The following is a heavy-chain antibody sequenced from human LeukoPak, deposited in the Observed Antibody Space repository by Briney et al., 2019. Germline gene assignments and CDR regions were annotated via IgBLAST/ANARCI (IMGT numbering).Heavy chain of an antibody. Sequence: GGSLRLSCAASGFTFSNYWMNWVRQAPGKGLEWVANIKQVESDKFYVGSVRGRFTIPRDNAKNSLYLLMNSLRVEDTAVYYCARSGSNGDDYWGQGTLVTVSS. CDR1: GFTFSNYW. D-gene: IGHD5-24*01. CDR3: ARSGSNGDDY. CDR2: IKQVESDK. J-gene: IGHJ4*02. V-gene: IGHV3-7*01.